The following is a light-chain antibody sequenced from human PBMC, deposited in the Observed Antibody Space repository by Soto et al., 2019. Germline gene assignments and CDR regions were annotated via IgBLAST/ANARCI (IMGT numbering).Light chain of an antibody. Sequence: SYELTQPPSLLVAPGQTARITCGEANIGSNSVHWYQQKPGQSPVLVVYDDSDRPAGIPERFSGSNSGNTATLTISRVEAGDEADYYCQVWDSSINQALFGGGTKVTVL. J-gene: IGLJ2*01. CDR3: QVWDSSINQAL. V-gene: IGLV3-21*02. CDR2: DDS. CDR1: NIGSNS.